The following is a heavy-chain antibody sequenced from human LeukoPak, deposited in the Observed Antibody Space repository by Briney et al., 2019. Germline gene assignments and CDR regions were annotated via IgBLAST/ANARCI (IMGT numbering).Heavy chain of an antibody. J-gene: IGHJ6*02. Sequence: GESLKISCKGSGYSFTSYWIGWVRQMPGKGLEWMGIIYPGDSDTRYSSSFQGQVTISADKSISTAYLQWSSLKASDTAMYYCARHCRPVWFGELYYGMDVWGQGTTVTVSS. CDR2: IYPGDSDT. D-gene: IGHD3-10*01. CDR1: GYSFTSYW. V-gene: IGHV5-51*01. CDR3: ARHCRPVWFGELYYGMDV.